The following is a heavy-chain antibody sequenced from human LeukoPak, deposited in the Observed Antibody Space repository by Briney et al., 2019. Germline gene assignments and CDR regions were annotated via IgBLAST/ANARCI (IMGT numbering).Heavy chain of an antibody. CDR3: ARSFYDSSGCSTFDY. V-gene: IGHV3-21*01. J-gene: IGHJ4*02. D-gene: IGHD3-22*01. Sequence: PGGSLRLSCAASEFTFSTYSMSWVRQAPGKGLEWVSSISSSSSYIYYADSVKGRFTISRDNAKNSLYLQMNSLRAEDTAMYYCARSFYDSSGCSTFDYWGQGTLVTVSS. CDR2: ISSSSSYI. CDR1: EFTFSTYS.